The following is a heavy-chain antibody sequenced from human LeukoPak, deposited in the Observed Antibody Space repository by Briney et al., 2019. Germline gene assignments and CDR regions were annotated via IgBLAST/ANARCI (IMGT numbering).Heavy chain of an antibody. J-gene: IGHJ4*02. D-gene: IGHD2-15*01. V-gene: IGHV4-38-2*01. CDR3: ARGILL. CDR1: GYSISSDYF. CDR2: IYHSGST. Sequence: SDTLSLTCAVSGYSISSDYFWGWIRQPPGKGLEYIGAIYHSGSTYYNPSLKSRVIISVDTSNNQFSLKLNSATAADTAVYYCARGILLWGQGTLVTVSS.